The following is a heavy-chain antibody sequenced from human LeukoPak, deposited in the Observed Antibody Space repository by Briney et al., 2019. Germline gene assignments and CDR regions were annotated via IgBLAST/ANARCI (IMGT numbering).Heavy chain of an antibody. D-gene: IGHD3-22*01. Sequence: GGSLRLSCASSGCTFSSYLMSWVPHAPGEGLEWVSNIKQDGIEKHYVDYVKGRFTISRENVKNSLYLQMNSLRAEDTAVYYCARSASYDSSGYGPPKSPVGAFDIWGQETMVTVSS. CDR3: ARSASYDSSGYGPPKSPVGAFDI. CDR1: GCTFSSYL. J-gene: IGHJ3*02. CDR2: IKQDGIEK. V-gene: IGHV3-7*03.